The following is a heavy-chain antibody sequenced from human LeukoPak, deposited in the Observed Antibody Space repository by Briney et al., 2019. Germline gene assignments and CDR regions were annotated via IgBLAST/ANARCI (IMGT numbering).Heavy chain of an antibody. J-gene: IGHJ5*02. D-gene: IGHD3-16*02. V-gene: IGHV1-69*13. CDR1: EGTFSGYS. Sequence: VASVKVSCKASEGTFSGYSITWVRQAPGQGLEWVGGFVPMFGTANYTQRFQGRVTITADESTSTAYMELTSLTSEDTAIYYCARTPRPFNFGGVIAIYNWFDPWGQGTLVTVSS. CDR2: FVPMFGTA. CDR3: ARTPRPFNFGGVIAIYNWFDP.